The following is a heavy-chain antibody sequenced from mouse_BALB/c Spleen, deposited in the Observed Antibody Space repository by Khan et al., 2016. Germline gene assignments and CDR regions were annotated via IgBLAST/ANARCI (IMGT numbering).Heavy chain of an antibody. CDR2: INPGSNYT. CDR3: ARWGYGNYLYQAMDY. J-gene: IGHJ4*01. Sequence: QVQLQQSGAELAKPGASVKMSCKASGYTFTRFWMHWVKQRPGQGLEWIGYINPGSNYTDYNQNFKDKATLTADKSSSTAYMLLSSLTSEDSAVYFCARWGYGNYLYQAMDYWGQGIPVTVSS. V-gene: IGHV1-7*01. D-gene: IGHD2-10*02. CDR1: GYTFTRFW.